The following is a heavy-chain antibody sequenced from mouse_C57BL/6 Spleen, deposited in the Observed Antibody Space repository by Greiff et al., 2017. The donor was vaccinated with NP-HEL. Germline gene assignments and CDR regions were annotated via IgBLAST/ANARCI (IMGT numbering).Heavy chain of an antibody. Sequence: QVQLQQSGPGLVAPSQSLSITCTVSGFSLTSYGVDWVRQSPGKGLEWLGVIWGVGSTNYNSALKSRLSISKDNSKSQVFLKMNSLQTDDTAMYYCASSNYEGGAMDYWGQGTSVTVSS. CDR3: ASSNYEGGAMDY. V-gene: IGHV2-6*01. J-gene: IGHJ4*01. CDR1: GFSLTSYG. CDR2: IWGVGST. D-gene: IGHD2-5*01.